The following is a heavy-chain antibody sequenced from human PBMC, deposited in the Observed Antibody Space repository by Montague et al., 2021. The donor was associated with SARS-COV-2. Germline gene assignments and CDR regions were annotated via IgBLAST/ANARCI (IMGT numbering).Heavy chain of an antibody. Sequence: CAISGDSVSSHSAAWNWIRQSPSGGLEWLGRTYYRSKWYTDYAPSVKTRITITPDTSNNQFSLHLNSVTPGDTAVYYCAREGTVPGPRGIYFDDWGQGTRVTDSS. J-gene: IGHJ4*02. D-gene: IGHD1-1*01. CDR3: AREGTVPGPRGIYFDD. CDR1: GDSVSSHSAA. V-gene: IGHV6-1*01. CDR2: TYYRSKWYT.